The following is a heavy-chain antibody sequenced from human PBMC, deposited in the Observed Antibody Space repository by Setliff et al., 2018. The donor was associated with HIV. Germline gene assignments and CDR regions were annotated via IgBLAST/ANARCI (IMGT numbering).Heavy chain of an antibody. V-gene: IGHV3-7*01. CDR1: GFTFKSHW. J-gene: IGHJ4*02. CDR2: IKEDGSEK. D-gene: IGHD3-3*01. Sequence: GGSLRLSCAASGFTFKSHWMDWVRQVPGKGLEWVANIKEDGSEKNYVASVKGRFTISRDNAKNSLYLQMNSLRAEDTAVYYCARDEVAYNFWSGSHLLDYWGQGTLVTVSS. CDR3: ARDEVAYNFWSGSHLLDY.